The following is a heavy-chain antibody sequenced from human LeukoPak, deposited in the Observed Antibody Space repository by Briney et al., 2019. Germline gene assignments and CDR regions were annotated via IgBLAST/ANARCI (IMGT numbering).Heavy chain of an antibody. J-gene: IGHJ4*02. CDR2: IKSKTDGGTT. CDR3: TTVSGSLGPDY. Sequence: PGGSLRLSCAASGFTFTNAWMTWVRQAPGKGLEWVGRIKSKTDGGTTDYAAPVKGRFTISRDDSKTTLYLQMNSLKTEDTAVYYCTTVSGSLGPDYWGQGTLVTVSS. D-gene: IGHD1-26*01. V-gene: IGHV3-15*01. CDR1: GFTFTNAW.